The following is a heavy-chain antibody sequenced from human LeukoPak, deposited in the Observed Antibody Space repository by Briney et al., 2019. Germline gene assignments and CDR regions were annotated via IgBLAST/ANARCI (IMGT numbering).Heavy chain of an antibody. Sequence: RASVKVSCKASGYTFTNYGISWVRQAPGQGLEWMGWISAYNGNTNYAQKLQGRVTMTTDTSTSTAYMELRSLRSDDTAVYYCARDLWEYYYGSGSYSASDYWGQGTLVTVSS. CDR2: ISAYNGNT. CDR3: ARDLWEYYYGSGSYSASDY. V-gene: IGHV1-18*04. D-gene: IGHD3-10*01. J-gene: IGHJ4*02. CDR1: GYTFTNYG.